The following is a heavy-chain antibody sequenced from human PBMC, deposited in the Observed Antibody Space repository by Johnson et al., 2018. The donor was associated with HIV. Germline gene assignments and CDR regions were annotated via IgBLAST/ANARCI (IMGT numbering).Heavy chain of an antibody. CDR2: ISSTGITI. J-gene: IGHJ3*02. CDR1: GFTFSDYS. V-gene: IGHV3-11*01. Sequence: QVQLVESGGGVVQPGRSLRLSCAASGFTFSDYSMSWIRQAPGKGLEWVSYISSTGITIYYADSVRGRFTISRDNAKNSLYLQMNSLRVEDTALYYCARVRTGDSSGYHDAFDIWGQGTMVIVSS. CDR3: ARVRTGDSSGYHDAFDI. D-gene: IGHD3-22*01.